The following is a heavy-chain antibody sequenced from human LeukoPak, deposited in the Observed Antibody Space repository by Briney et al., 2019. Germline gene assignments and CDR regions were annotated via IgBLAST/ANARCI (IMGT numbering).Heavy chain of an antibody. D-gene: IGHD5-12*01. CDR1: GYTFTGYY. Sequence: ASVKVSCKASGYTFTGYYMHWVRQAPGQGLEWMGWINPSGGSTSYAQKFQGRVTMTRDMSTSTVYMELSSLRSEDTAVYYCARTERGYSGYDYYYYYYMDVWGKGTTVTVSS. J-gene: IGHJ6*03. V-gene: IGHV1-46*01. CDR2: INPSGGST. CDR3: ARTERGYSGYDYYYYYYMDV.